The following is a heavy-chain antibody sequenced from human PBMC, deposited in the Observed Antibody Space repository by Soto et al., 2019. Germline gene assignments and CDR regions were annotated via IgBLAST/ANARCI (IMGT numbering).Heavy chain of an antibody. CDR3: ARMNADSGSHYYAMDV. Sequence: QVTLKESGPVLMKPTETLTLTCTISGFSLSNGRMGVSWIRQPPGRALEWLAHFFSDAERSYSTSMQSRLTMSQDTSGTQVVLTMTNMDPQDTGTYFCARMNADSGSHYYAMDVWGPGTPVTVSS. CDR2: FFSDAER. V-gene: IGHV2-26*03. J-gene: IGHJ6*02. CDR1: GFSLSNGRMG. D-gene: IGHD4-17*01.